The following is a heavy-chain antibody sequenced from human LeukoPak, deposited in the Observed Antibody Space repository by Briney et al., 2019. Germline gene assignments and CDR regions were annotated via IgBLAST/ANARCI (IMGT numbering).Heavy chain of an antibody. CDR3: AKGSIMITFGGVIVDY. CDR1: GFNFSSYA. V-gene: IGHV3-23*01. CDR2: ISGSGGST. D-gene: IGHD3-16*02. J-gene: IGHJ4*02. Sequence: PGGSLRLSCAASGFNFSSYAMSWVRQAPGKGLEWVSAISGSGGSTYYADSVKGRFTISRDNSKNTLYLQMNSLRAEDTAVYYCAKGSIMITFGGVIVDYWGQGTLVTVSS.